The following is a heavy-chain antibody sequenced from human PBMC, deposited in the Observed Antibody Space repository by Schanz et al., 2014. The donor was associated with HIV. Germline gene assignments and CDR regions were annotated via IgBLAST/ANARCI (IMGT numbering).Heavy chain of an antibody. D-gene: IGHD3-3*01. CDR2: INSDGSST. Sequence: EVHLVESGGGVVQPGRSLRLSCAASGSTFSSYWMHWVRQAPGKGLVWVSRINSDGSSTNYADSVKGRFTISRDNSKSTLSLQMNSLRAEDTAIYYCAKGYYSSYYYYGMDVWGQGTTVTVSS. CDR1: GSTFSSYW. V-gene: IGHV3-74*02. J-gene: IGHJ6*02. CDR3: AKGYYSSYYYYGMDV.